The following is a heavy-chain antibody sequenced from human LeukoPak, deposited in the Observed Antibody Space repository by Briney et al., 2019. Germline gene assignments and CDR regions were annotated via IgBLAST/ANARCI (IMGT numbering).Heavy chain of an antibody. CDR1: GFTFSSYG. V-gene: IGHV3-33*01. D-gene: IGHD3-10*01. CDR3: AREADSYFDY. CDR2: IWYDGSNK. J-gene: IGHJ4*02. Sequence: GGSLTLSRAASGFTFSSYGMHGVRQAPGKGLEWVAVIWYDGSNKYYADSVKGRFTISRDNSKNTLYLQMNSLRAEDTAVYYCAREADSYFDYWGQGTLVTVSS.